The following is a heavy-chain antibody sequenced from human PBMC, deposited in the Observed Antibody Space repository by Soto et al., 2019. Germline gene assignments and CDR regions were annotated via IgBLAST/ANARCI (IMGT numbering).Heavy chain of an antibody. V-gene: IGHV3-23*01. Sequence: PSETLSLTCNVSGRSINSYYWSWVRQPPGKGLEWVSAISGSGDSTYYADSVKGRFTISRDQSKNTLYLQMHSLRAEDTAVYFCAKERDNGADRYYFDDWGQGTLVTVSS. CDR2: ISGSGDST. CDR3: AKERDNGADRYYFDD. J-gene: IGHJ4*02. D-gene: IGHD2-8*01. CDR1: GRSINSYY.